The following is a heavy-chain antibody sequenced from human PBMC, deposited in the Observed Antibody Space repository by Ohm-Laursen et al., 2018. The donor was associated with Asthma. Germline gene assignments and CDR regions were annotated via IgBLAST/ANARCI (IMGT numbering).Heavy chain of an antibody. CDR3: AKDSGLGLYGGLIQFDY. J-gene: IGHJ4*02. CDR1: GFNFSPYS. V-gene: IGHV3-48*01. Sequence: SLRLSCAAAGFNFSPYSMNWVRQSPGKGLEWIAYITSSSTTKHADSVKGRITISRDNAKSSVFLQMNSLRAEDTAVYYCAKDSGLGLYGGLIQFDYWGQGTLVTVSS. D-gene: IGHD5-12*01. CDR2: ITSSSTT.